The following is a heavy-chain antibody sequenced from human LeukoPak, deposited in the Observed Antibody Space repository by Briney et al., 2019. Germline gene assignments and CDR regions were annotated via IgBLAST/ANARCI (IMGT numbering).Heavy chain of an antibody. V-gene: IGHV3-48*03. CDR1: GFTFSNYE. CDR2: ISSSGSTV. J-gene: IGHJ4*02. Sequence: GGSLRLSCAASGFTFSNYEMNWVRQAPVKGLEWVSYISSSGSTVYYADSVKGRFTISRDNAKNSLYLQMNSLRAEDTAVYYCARRGRAFDYWGQGTLVTVSS. CDR3: ARRGRAFDY.